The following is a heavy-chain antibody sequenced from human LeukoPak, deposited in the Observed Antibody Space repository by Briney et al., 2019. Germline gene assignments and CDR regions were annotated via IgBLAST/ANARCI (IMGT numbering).Heavy chain of an antibody. CDR2: IYYSGST. J-gene: IGHJ4*02. V-gene: IGHV4-39*01. D-gene: IGHD6-13*01. CDR3: AGPGIAAAEFDY. CDR1: GDSISSSSYY. Sequence: SETLSLTCTVPGDSISSSSYYCGWIRQPPGKGLGWIGSIYYSGSTYYNPSLKSRVTISVDTSKNQFSLKLSSVTAADTAVYYCAGPGIAAAEFDYWGQGTLVTVSS.